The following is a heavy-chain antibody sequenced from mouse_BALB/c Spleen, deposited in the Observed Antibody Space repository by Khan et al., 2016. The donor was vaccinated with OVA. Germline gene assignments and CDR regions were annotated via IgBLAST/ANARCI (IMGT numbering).Heavy chain of an antibody. V-gene: IGHV14-3*02. J-gene: IGHJ2*01. CDR3: ARRDRK. D-gene: IGHD3-3*01. Sequence: EVQLQQSGAELVKSGATVKLSCTASGLNIKDTYMHWLKQWPEQGLEWLGRIDPPTGTTKYDPTFPGKATITADTSTNTAYLQHSRLPSEDTAVYYCARRDRKWVQGTTLTVSS. CDR2: IDPPTGTT. CDR1: GLNIKDTY.